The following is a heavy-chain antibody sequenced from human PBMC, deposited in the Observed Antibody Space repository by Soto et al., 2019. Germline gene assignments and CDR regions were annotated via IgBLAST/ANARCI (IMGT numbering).Heavy chain of an antibody. J-gene: IGHJ6*02. Sequence: SVKVSCKASGGTFSSYAISWVRQAPGQGLEWMGGIIPIFGTANYAQKFQGRVTITADESTSTAYMELSSLRSEDTAVYYCAREYCSSTSCFYYYYGMDVWGQGTTVTVSS. CDR3: AREYCSSTSCFYYYYGMDV. D-gene: IGHD2-2*01. CDR1: GGTFSSYA. CDR2: IIPIFGTA. V-gene: IGHV1-69*13.